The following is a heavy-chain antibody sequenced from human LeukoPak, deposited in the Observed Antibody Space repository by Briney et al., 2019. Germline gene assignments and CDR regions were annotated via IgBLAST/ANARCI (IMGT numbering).Heavy chain of an antibody. V-gene: IGHV3-33*01. CDR3: ARDGDYYGSGSYYGY. Sequence: GSLRLSCAASGFTFSSYGVHWVRQAPGKGLEWVAVIWYDGSNKYYADSVKGRFTIPRDNSKNTLYLQMNSLRAEDTAVYYCARDGDYYGSGSYYGYWGQGTLVTVSS. CDR1: GFTFSSYG. J-gene: IGHJ4*02. CDR2: IWYDGSNK. D-gene: IGHD3-10*01.